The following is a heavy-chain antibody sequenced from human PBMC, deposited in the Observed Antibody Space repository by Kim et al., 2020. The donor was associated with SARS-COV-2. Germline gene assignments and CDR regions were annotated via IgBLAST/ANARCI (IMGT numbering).Heavy chain of an antibody. J-gene: IGHJ5*02. Sequence: YHPSPKSRVAISVDTSKTQFSLNLRSVTAADTAVYYCVRYMGASASHKFDPWGQGTQVTVSS. CDR3: VRYMGASASHKFDP. V-gene: IGHV4-39*01. D-gene: IGHD3-10*01.